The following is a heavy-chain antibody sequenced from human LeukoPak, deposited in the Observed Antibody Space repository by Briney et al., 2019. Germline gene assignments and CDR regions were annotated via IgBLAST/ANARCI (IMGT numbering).Heavy chain of an antibody. CDR3: ASVDSSGYYSDY. D-gene: IGHD3-22*01. CDR2: ISAYNGNT. Sequence: ASVKVSCKASGYTFTSYGIGWVRQAPGQGLEWMGWISAYNGNTNYAQKLQGRVTMTTDTSTSTAYMELRSLRSDDTAVYYCASVDSSGYYSDYWGQGTLVTVSS. V-gene: IGHV1-18*01. J-gene: IGHJ4*02. CDR1: GYTFTSYG.